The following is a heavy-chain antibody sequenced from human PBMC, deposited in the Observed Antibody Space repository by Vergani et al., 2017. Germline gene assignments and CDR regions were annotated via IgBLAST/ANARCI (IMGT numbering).Heavy chain of an antibody. CDR1: GFTFSSYG. V-gene: IGHV3-30*03. CDR3: AREYSSSWDGFDY. J-gene: IGHJ4*02. D-gene: IGHD6-13*01. CDR2: ISYDGSNK. Sequence: QVQLVESGGGVVQPGRSLRLSCAASGFTFSSYGMHWVRQAPGKGLEWVAVISYDGSNKYYADSVKGRFTISRDNSKNTLYLQMNSLRAEDTAVYYCAREYSSSWDGFDYWGQGTLVTVSS.